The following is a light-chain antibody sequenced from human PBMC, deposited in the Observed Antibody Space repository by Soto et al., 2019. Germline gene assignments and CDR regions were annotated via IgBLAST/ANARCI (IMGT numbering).Light chain of an antibody. CDR3: SSYTTSSTRV. CDR1: SSDVGGYNY. J-gene: IGLJ2*01. V-gene: IGLV2-14*01. Sequence: QAVVTQPASVSGSPGQSITISCSGTSSDVGGYNYVSWYQQYPGKAPKLMIYEVSNRPSGVSNRFSGSKSGNTASLTISGLQAEDEADYYCSSYTTSSTRVFGGGTKVTVL. CDR2: EVS.